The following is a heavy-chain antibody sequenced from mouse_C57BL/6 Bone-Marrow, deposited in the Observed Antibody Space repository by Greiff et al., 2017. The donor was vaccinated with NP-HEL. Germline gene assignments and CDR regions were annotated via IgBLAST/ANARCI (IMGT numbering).Heavy chain of an antibody. CDR1: GFTFSDYY. CDR3: ARALLLRYPWFAY. CDR2: ISNGGGST. J-gene: IGHJ3*01. Sequence: EVQGVESGGGLVQPGGSLKLSCAASGFTFSDYYMYWVRQTPEKRLEWVAYISNGGGSTYYPDTVKGRFTISRDNAKNTLYLQMSRLKSEDTAMYYCARALLLRYPWFAYWGQGTLVTVSA. D-gene: IGHD1-1*01. V-gene: IGHV5-12*01.